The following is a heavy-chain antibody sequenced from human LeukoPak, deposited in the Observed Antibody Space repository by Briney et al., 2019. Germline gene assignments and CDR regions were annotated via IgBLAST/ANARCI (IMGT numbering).Heavy chain of an antibody. J-gene: IGHJ4*02. D-gene: IGHD3-22*01. CDR2: INTNTGNP. CDR3: ARGDYETHGYQTR. CDR1: GYIFTSHV. V-gene: IGHV7-4-1*02. Sequence: GASVKVSCKASGYIFTSHVLHWVRQAPGQGLEWMGWINTNTGNPTYAQGFTGRFVFSLDTSVSTAYLQISSLKADDTATYYCARGDYETHGYQTRWGQGTLVTVSS.